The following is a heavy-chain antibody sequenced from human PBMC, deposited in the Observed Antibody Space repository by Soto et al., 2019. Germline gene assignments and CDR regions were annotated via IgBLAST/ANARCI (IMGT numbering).Heavy chain of an antibody. CDR3: ARAQGAYGDYFDY. Sequence: SETLSLTWAVSGGSISSGGYSWSWIRQPPGKGLEWIGYIYHSGSTYYNPSLKSRVTISVDRSKNQFSLKLSSVTAADTAVYYCARAQGAYGDYFDYWGQGTLVTVSS. CDR1: GGSISSGGYS. CDR2: IYHSGST. D-gene: IGHD4-17*01. J-gene: IGHJ4*02. V-gene: IGHV4-30-2*01.